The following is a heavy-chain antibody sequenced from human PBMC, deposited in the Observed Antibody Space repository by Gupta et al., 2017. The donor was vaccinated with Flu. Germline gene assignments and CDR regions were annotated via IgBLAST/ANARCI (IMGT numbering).Heavy chain of an antibody. J-gene: IGHJ4*02. CDR3: AHSCLYYDFWSGYRVYFDY. D-gene: IGHD3-3*01. CDR2: IYWNDDK. V-gene: IGHV2-5*01. Sequence: KALELLALIYWNDDKRYSPSLKSRLTITKDTSKNQVVLTMTNMDPVDTATYYCAHSCLYYDFWSGYRVYFDYWGQGTLVTVSS.